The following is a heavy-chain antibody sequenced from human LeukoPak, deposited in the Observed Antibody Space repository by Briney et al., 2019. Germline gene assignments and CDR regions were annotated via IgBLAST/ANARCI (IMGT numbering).Heavy chain of an antibody. CDR1: GGSISSSSYY. CDR2: IYYSGST. V-gene: IGHV4-39*01. Sequence: SETLSLTCTVSGGSISSSSYYWGWIRQPPGKGLEGMGSIYYSGSTYYNPSLKSRVTISVDTSKNQFSLKLSSVTAADTAVYYCARRSRDYDSSGYGDYWGQGTLVTVSS. D-gene: IGHD3-22*01. J-gene: IGHJ4*02. CDR3: ARRSRDYDSSGYGDY.